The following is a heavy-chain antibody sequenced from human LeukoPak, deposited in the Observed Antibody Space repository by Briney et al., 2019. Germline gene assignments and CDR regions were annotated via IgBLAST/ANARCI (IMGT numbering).Heavy chain of an antibody. Sequence: GGSLRLSCAASGFTFSNYWMTWVRQAPGKGLEWVASIKQDGSEKYYVDSVKGRFTISRDNAKKSLYLQMNSLRAEDAATYYCARVARAFDYWAREPWSPSPQ. V-gene: IGHV3-7*03. CDR1: GFTFSNYW. CDR3: ARVARAFDY. CDR2: IKQDGSEK. J-gene: IGHJ4*02.